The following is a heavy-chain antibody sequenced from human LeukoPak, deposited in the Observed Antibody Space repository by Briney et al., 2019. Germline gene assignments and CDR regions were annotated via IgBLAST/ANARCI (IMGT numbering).Heavy chain of an antibody. Sequence: PGGSLRLSCAASGFTFSSYGMHWVRQAPGKGLEWVAVISYDGSNKYYADSVKGRFTISRDNSKNTLYLQMNSLKTEDTAVYYCTTKQLYDFWSGYYRPIFDYWGQGTLVTVSS. CDR3: TTKQLYDFWSGYYRPIFDY. CDR2: ISYDGSNK. D-gene: IGHD3-3*01. J-gene: IGHJ4*02. V-gene: IGHV3-30*03. CDR1: GFTFSSYG.